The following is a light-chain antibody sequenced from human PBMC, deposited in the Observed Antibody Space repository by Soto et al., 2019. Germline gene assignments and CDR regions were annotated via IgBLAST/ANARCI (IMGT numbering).Light chain of an antibody. CDR2: LNSDGSH. Sequence: QLVLTQSPSASASLGASVXXXXXXXXXXXTXAIAWHQQQPEKGPRYLMKLNSDGSHSKGDGIPDRFSGSTSGAERYLTISSLQSEDEADYYCQTXXTGIWVFGGGTKLTVL. CDR1: XXXXTXA. J-gene: IGLJ3*02. V-gene: IGLV4-69*02. CDR3: QTXXTGIWV.